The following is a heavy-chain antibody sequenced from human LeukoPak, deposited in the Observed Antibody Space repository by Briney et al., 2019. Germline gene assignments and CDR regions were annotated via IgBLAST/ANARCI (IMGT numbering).Heavy chain of an antibody. CDR2: TRNKANSYST. CDR3: ARVRVVVTEGNDF. J-gene: IGHJ4*02. Sequence: PGGSLRLSCAASGFTFSDHYMHWVRQAPGKGLEWVGRTRNKANSYSTEYAASGKGRFTSARDESKSSLYLQMNSLVTEDTAVYFCARVRVVVTEGNDFWGQGTLVTVSS. CDR1: GFTFSDHY. V-gene: IGHV3-72*01. D-gene: IGHD2-21*02.